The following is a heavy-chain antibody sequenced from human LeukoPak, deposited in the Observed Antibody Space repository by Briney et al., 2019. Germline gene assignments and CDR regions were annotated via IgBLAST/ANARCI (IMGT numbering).Heavy chain of an antibody. CDR3: TTEAYSGGFDY. D-gene: IGHD2-15*01. V-gene: IGHV3-15*01. Sequence: GGSLRLSCAASGFTFSNAWMSCVRQAPGKGLEWVGRIKSKTDGGTTDYAAPVKGRFTISRDDSKNTLYLQMNSLKTENTAVYYWTTEAYSGGFDYWGQGTLVTVSS. J-gene: IGHJ4*02. CDR2: IKSKTDGGTT. CDR1: GFTFSNAW.